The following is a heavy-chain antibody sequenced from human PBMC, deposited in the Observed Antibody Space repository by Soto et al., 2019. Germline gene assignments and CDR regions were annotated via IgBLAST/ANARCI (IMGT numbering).Heavy chain of an antibody. CDR2: ISSNGGST. D-gene: IGHD6-13*01. CDR3: ARGSIGIAAPTRSSDP. CDR1: GFTFSSYA. J-gene: IGHJ5*02. V-gene: IGHV3-64*01. Sequence: PGGSLRLSCAASGFTFSSYAMHWVRQAPGKGLEYVSAISSNGGSTYYANSVKGRFTISRDNSKNTLYLQMGSLRAEDMAVYYCARGSIGIAAPTRSSDPCRQGLLVTLFS.